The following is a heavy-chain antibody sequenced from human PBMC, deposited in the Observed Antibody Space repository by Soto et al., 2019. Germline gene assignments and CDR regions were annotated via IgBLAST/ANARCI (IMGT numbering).Heavy chain of an antibody. Sequence: PSETLSLTCAVYGGSFSGYYWSWIRQPPGKGLEWIGEIYHSGSTNYNPSLKSRVTISVDTSKNQFSLNLSSVTAADTAVYYCARDETYYYDSSGSGDYYGMDVWGQGTMVTSP. D-gene: IGHD3-22*01. CDR1: GGSFSGYY. CDR2: IYHSGST. V-gene: IGHV4-34*01. CDR3: ARDETYYYDSSGSGDYYGMDV. J-gene: IGHJ6*02.